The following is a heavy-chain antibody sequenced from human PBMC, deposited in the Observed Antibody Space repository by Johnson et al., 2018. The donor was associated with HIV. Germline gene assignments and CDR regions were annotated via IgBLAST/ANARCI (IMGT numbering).Heavy chain of an antibody. CDR1: GFTFSSYA. CDR3: ARDPTTQYSCLTGDFGAFDI. Sequence: VQLVESGGGLVQHGRSMRLSCAASGFTFSSYAMHWVRQAPGKGLEWVSGINWNGGRTGYVDSVKGRFTISTDNSKKTLFLQMNSLRAEDTALYYCARDPTTQYSCLTGDFGAFDIWGQGTMVTVSS. CDR2: INWNGGRT. J-gene: IGHJ3*02. D-gene: IGHD7-27*01. V-gene: IGHV3-20*04.